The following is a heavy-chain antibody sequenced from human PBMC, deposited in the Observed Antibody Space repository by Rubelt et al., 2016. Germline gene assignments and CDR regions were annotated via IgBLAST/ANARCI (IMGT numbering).Heavy chain of an antibody. D-gene: IGHD6-19*01. CDR1: YS. CDR3: ARVLSGWQDY. Sequence: YSMNWVRQAPGKGLEWVSSISSSSSYIYYADSVKGRFTISRDNAKNSLYLQMNSLRAEDTAVYYCARVLSGWQDYWGQGTLVTVSS. J-gene: IGHJ4*02. V-gene: IGHV3-21*01. CDR2: ISSSSSYI.